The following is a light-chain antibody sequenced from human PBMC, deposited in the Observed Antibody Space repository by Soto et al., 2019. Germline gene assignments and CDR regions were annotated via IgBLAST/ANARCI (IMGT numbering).Light chain of an antibody. V-gene: IGLV2-14*01. CDR3: SSCTSSNTLLYV. Sequence: ALAQPASVSGSPGQSITISCTGNSSDVGYHNYVSWYRQHPGKAPRLMIYEVNNRPSGVSNRFSGSKSGNTASLTISGLQAEDEADYYCSSCTSSNTLLYVFGTGTKVTVL. J-gene: IGLJ1*01. CDR2: EVN. CDR1: SSDVGYHNY.